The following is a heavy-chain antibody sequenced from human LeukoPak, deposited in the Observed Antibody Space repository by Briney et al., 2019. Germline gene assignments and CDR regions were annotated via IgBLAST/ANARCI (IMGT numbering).Heavy chain of an antibody. CDR1: GGSFSGYY. CDR2: INHSGTT. V-gene: IGHV4-34*01. CDR3: ARLGAGPTYYDFWSGYSSFYFDY. Sequence: SETLSLTCAVYGGSFSGYYWTWIRQPPGKGLEWIGEINHSGTTNYNPSLKSRVTISVDTSKNQFSLNLSSVTAADTAVYYCARLGAGPTYYDFWSGYSSFYFDYWGQGTLVTVSS. D-gene: IGHD3-3*01. J-gene: IGHJ4*02.